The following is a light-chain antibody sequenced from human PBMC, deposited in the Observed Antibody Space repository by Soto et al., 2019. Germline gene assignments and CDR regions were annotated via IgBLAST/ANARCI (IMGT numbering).Light chain of an antibody. CDR3: QVWDSGNDHLSYV. CDR2: DDS. J-gene: IGLJ1*01. Sequence: SYELTQPPSVSVAPGQTARITCGGNKIGSKSVHWYRQKPGQAPVLVVYDDSDRPSGIPERFSGSNSGNTATLTISRVEAGDEADYYCQVWDSGNDHLSYVFGTGTKVTVL. V-gene: IGLV3-21*02. CDR1: KIGSKS.